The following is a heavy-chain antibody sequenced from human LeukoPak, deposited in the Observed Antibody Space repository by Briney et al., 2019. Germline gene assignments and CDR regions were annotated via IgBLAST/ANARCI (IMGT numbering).Heavy chain of an antibody. CDR3: ARLGDPGIVVVITKAQPYPYYYYGMDV. J-gene: IGHJ6*02. V-gene: IGHV5-51*01. CDR2: IYPVDSDT. Sequence: GESLKISCKGSGYSFTSYWIGWVRQMPGKGLEWMGIIYPVDSDTRYSPSFQGQVTISADKSISTAYLQWSSLKASDTAMYYCARLGDPGIVVVITKAQPYPYYYYGMDVWGQGTTVTVSS. CDR1: GYSFTSYW. D-gene: IGHD3-22*01.